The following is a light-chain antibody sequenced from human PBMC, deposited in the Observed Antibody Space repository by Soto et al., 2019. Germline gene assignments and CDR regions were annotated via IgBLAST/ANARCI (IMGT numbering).Light chain of an antibody. V-gene: IGLV2-11*01. J-gene: IGLJ1*01. CDR3: CSYGGSFYV. CDR2: DVN. CDR1: SSDVGGYNY. Sequence: SALTQPHSVSGSPGQSVAISCSGTSSDVGGYNYVSWYQQHPGKAPKLIIFDVNKRPSGVPDRFSGSKSGSTASLTISGIQAEDEADYYCCSYGGSFYVVGTGPKVXVL.